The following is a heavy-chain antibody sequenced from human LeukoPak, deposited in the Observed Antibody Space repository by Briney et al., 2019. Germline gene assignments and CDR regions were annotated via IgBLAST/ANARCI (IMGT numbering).Heavy chain of an antibody. CDR3: ARQRADYYYYYVDV. CDR1: GGSINTANYY. Sequence: PSETLSLTCTVSGGSINTANYYWGWLRQPRGKGLEWIGSIYYSETTYDNPSLKSRVTISLETSKNQFSLRLSSVTASDTAVYYCARQRADYYYYYVDVWGEGTTVAVS. V-gene: IGHV4-39*01. CDR2: IYYSETT. J-gene: IGHJ6*03.